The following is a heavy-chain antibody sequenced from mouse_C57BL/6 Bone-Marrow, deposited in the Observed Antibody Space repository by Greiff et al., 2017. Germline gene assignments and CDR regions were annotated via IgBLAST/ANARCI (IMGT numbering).Heavy chain of an antibody. CDR1: GFTFSSYT. D-gene: IGHD1-1*01. V-gene: IGHV5-9*01. CDR2: ISGGGGNT. CDR3: ARHGVYYYGSSYGFAY. Sequence: EVHLVESGGGLVKPGGSLKLSCAASGFTFSSYTMSWVRQTPEKRLEWVATISGGGGNTYYPDSVKGRFTISRDNAKNTLYLQMSSLRSEDTALYYCARHGVYYYGSSYGFAYWGQGTLVTVSA. J-gene: IGHJ3*01.